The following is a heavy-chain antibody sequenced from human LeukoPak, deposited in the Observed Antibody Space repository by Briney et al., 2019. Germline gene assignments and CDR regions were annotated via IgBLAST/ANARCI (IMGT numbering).Heavy chain of an antibody. CDR2: ISYTGST. CDR3: ARRASDGYKYSDY. V-gene: IGHV4-59*08. Sequence: SETLSLTCTVSGGSISNYYWSWIRQPPGKGLEWIGYISYTGSTSYNPSLKSRVTISGDTSKNQFSPKLSSLTAADTAVYYCARRASDGYKYSDYWGQGALVTVSS. J-gene: IGHJ4*02. D-gene: IGHD5-24*01. CDR1: GGSISNYY.